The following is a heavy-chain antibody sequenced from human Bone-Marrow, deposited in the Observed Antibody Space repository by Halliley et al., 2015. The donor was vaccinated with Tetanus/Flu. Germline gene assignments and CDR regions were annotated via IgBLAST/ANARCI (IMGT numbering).Heavy chain of an antibody. CDR2: ISHSGTA. CDR1: GESLSPFS. Sequence: TLSLTCAVHGESLSPFSWTWIRQPPGKGLEWIGEISHSGTAKYNPSLKSRVTISVDTSKNHFSLKLTSVTAADTAVYYCARDNYSGSVRYFDYWGQGTRVTVSS. D-gene: IGHD5-12*01. V-gene: IGHV4-34*01. CDR3: ARDNYSGSVRYFDY. J-gene: IGHJ4*02.